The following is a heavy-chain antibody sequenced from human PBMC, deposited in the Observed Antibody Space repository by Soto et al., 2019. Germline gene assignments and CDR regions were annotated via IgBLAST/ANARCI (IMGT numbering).Heavy chain of an antibody. D-gene: IGHD4-17*01. Sequence: EVQLVESGGGLVQPGGSLKLSCAASGFTFSGSAMHWVRQASGKGLEWVGRIRSKANSYATAYAASVKGRFTISRDDSKNTAYLQMNSLKTEDTAVYYCTRHGDYGPHAPPDYWGQGTLVTVSS. J-gene: IGHJ4*02. CDR2: IRSKANSYAT. CDR1: GFTFSGSA. V-gene: IGHV3-73*01. CDR3: TRHGDYGPHAPPDY.